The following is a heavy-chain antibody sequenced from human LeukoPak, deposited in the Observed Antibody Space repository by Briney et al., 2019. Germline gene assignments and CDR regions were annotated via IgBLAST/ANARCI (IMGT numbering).Heavy chain of an antibody. V-gene: IGHV1-18*01. CDR1: GYTFTSYG. CDR2: ISAYNGNT. J-gene: IGHJ4*02. Sequence: ASVKVSCKASGYTFTSYGISWVRQAPGQGLEWMGWISAYNGNTNYAQKLQGRVTMTTDTSTSTAYMELRSLRSDDTAVYYCARRALYGDYVFRIDYWGQGTLVTVSS. D-gene: IGHD4-17*01. CDR3: ARRALYGDYVFRIDY.